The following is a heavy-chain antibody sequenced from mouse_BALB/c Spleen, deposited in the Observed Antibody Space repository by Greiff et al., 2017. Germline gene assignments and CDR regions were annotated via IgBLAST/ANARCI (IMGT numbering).Heavy chain of an antibody. Sequence: EVKLMESGPGLVKPSQSLSLTCTVTGYSITSDYAWNWIRQFPGNKLEWMGYISYSGSTSYNPSLKSRISITRDTSKNQFFLQLNSVTTEDTATYYCARASGYGAWFAYWGQGTLVTVSA. CDR2: ISYSGST. D-gene: IGHD3-1*01. CDR3: ARASGYGAWFAY. CDR1: GYSITSDYA. J-gene: IGHJ3*01. V-gene: IGHV3-2*02.